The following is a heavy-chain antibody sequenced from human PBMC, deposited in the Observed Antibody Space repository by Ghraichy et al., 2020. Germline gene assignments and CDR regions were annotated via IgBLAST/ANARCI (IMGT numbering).Heavy chain of an antibody. Sequence: GGSLRLSCAASGFTFTNYWMSWVRQAPGKGLEWVANMNQYGSEKYYMDAVKGRFTISRDNAKNSLYLQMNSLRAEDTAVYYCARALVGPNWFDPWGQGTLVTVSS. CDR3: ARALVGPNWFDP. V-gene: IGHV3-7*01. CDR1: GFTFTNYW. CDR2: MNQYGSEK. J-gene: IGHJ5*02. D-gene: IGHD6-13*01.